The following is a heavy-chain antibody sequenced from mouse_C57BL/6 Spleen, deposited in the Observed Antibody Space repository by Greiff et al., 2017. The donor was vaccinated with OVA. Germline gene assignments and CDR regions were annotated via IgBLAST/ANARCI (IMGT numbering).Heavy chain of an antibody. J-gene: IGHJ4*01. CDR3: AIDGSFLYYAMDY. V-gene: IGHV5-17*01. Sequence: EVQRVESGGGLVKPGGSLKLSCAASGFTFSDYGMHWVRQAPEKGLEWVAYISSGSSTIYYADTVKGRFTISRDNAKNTLFLQMTSLRSEDTAMYYCAIDGSFLYYAMDYWGQGTSVTVSS. CDR1: GFTFSDYG. CDR2: ISSGSSTI. D-gene: IGHD1-1*01.